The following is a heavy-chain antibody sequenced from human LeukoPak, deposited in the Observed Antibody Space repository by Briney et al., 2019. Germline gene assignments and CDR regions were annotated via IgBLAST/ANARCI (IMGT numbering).Heavy chain of an antibody. CDR2: ISGSGSGGST. Sequence: GGSLRLSCAASGFTFSRSAMSWVRQAPGKGLEWVSTISGSGSGGSTYYADSVKGRFTISRDNSKNTLYLQMNSLRAEDMAVYYCAKSGYNRFDYWGQGTLVTVSS. J-gene: IGHJ4*02. V-gene: IGHV3-23*01. CDR3: AKSGYNRFDY. CDR1: GFTFSRSA. D-gene: IGHD5-24*01.